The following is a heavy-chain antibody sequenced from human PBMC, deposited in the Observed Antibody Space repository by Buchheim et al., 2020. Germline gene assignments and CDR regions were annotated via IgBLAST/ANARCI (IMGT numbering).Heavy chain of an antibody. CDR2: IGGSGGSI. V-gene: IGHV3-23*01. J-gene: IGHJ5*02. CDR1: GFNFSRYA. D-gene: IGHD6-19*01. Sequence: EVRLLEYGGGLLQPGGSLRLSCAASGFNFSRYAMSWVRQAPGTGREWVSGIGGSGGSIYYADPVEGRFTISRDNSKKTLYLQMNSLRAEDTAVYYCAKEVGYSSGWFDPWGQGTL. CDR3: AKEVGYSSGWFDP.